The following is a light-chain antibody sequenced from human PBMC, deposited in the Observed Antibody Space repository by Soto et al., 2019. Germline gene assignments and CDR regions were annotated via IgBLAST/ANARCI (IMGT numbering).Light chain of an antibody. J-gene: IGKJ1*01. CDR3: QQFRNWPWT. Sequence: ELVATQSPATLSVSPGERVTLSCRARQSVGSNLAWYQQTPGQAPRVVIYDASTRATVIQARFSGSGSGTEFTLAISSLQSEDFAVYYCQQFRNWPWTVGQGTKVDI. V-gene: IGKV3-15*01. CDR1: QSVGSN. CDR2: DAS.